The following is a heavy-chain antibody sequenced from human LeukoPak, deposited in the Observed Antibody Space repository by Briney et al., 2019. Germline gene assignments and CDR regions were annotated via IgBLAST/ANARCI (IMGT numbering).Heavy chain of an antibody. Sequence: ASVKVSCKASGGTFSSYAISWVRQAPGQGLEWMGGIIPIFGTANYAQKFQGRVTITADESTSTAYMELSSLRSEDTAVYYCARDVGIVGATNVAFDIWGQGTMVTVSS. CDR1: GGTFSSYA. D-gene: IGHD1-26*01. CDR3: ARDVGIVGATNVAFDI. J-gene: IGHJ3*02. V-gene: IGHV1-69*13. CDR2: IIPIFGTA.